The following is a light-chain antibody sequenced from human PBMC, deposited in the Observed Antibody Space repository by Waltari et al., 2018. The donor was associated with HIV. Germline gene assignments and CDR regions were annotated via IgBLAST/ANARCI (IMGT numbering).Light chain of an antibody. CDR2: DAS. V-gene: IGKV3-11*01. J-gene: IGKJ4*01. CDR3: QQRSNGPPELS. Sequence: EIVLPQSPVTLSMSPVDRATLSCRASQSVSSYLAWYQQKPCKAPRLLIYDASNRATGIPARTSGSGSGTECTLTISSLEPEDSAVYYWQQRSNGPPELSFGGGTKVEIK. CDR1: QSVSSY.